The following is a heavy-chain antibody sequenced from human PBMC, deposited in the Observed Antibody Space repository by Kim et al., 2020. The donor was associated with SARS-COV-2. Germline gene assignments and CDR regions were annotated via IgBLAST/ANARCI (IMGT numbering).Heavy chain of an antibody. D-gene: IGHD5-18*01. Sequence: SETLSLTCTVSGGSISSSSYYWGWIRQPPGQGLEWIGSISYSGSSYYNSSLTSRVTISVDTSQNRFSLKLSSVTAADTAVYYCARVGYSYGYNWFDPWGQGTLVTVSS. J-gene: IGHJ5*02. CDR1: GGSISSSSYY. CDR2: ISYSGSS. CDR3: ARVGYSYGYNWFDP. V-gene: IGHV4-39*07.